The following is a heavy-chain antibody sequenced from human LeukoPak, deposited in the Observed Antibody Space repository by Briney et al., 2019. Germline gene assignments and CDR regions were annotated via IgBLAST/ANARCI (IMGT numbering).Heavy chain of an antibody. Sequence: SVKGSCKASGGTFSSYAISWVRQAPGQGLEWMGGIIPIFGTANYAQKFQGRVTITTDESTSTAYMELSSLRSEDTAVYYCARARSPSSGYLLRDHNWFDPWGQGTLVTVSS. CDR1: GGTFSSYA. J-gene: IGHJ5*02. V-gene: IGHV1-69*05. D-gene: IGHD3-22*01. CDR3: ARARSPSSGYLLRDHNWFDP. CDR2: IIPIFGTA.